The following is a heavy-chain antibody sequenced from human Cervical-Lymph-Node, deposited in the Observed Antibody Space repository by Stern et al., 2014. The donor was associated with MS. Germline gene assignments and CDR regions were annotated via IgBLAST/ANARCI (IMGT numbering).Heavy chain of an antibody. Sequence: QMQLVQSGAEVTQPGSSVQGPCKASGGTFSKFPSSWVRQAPGQGLEWMGRIFPVFGTPTYSQEVRGRVTITADVSTITVYMELSSLRSDDTAVYYCALSSETSDRWYSLGYDLWGQGTLVTVSS. V-gene: IGHV1-69*18. CDR2: IFPVFGTP. J-gene: IGHJ5*02. D-gene: IGHD6-13*01. CDR3: ALSSETSDRWYSLGYDL. CDR1: GGTFSKFP.